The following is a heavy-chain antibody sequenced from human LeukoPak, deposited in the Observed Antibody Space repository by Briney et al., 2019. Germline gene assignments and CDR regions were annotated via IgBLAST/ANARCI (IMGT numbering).Heavy chain of an antibody. V-gene: IGHV3-53*01. CDR3: AMTSDY. CDR1: GFTFSAYD. CDR2: IYSGGST. Sequence: AGGSLRLSCVGSGFTFSAYDMQWVRQAPGKGLEWVSVIYSGGSTYYADSVKGRFTISRDNSKNTLYLQMNSLRAEDTAVYYCAMTSDYWGQGTLVTVSS. J-gene: IGHJ4*02.